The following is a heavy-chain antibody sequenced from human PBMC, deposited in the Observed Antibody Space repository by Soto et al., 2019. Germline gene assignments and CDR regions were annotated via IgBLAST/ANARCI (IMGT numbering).Heavy chain of an antibody. CDR1: GSTFPRQH. D-gene: IGHD3-9*01. CDR3: ARGADFDWLSDFDY. V-gene: IGHV1-2*04. CDR2: INPNSGGT. J-gene: IGHJ4*01. Sequence: SFKVSCNASGSTFPRQHIDWVRQVPGQGLEWMGWINPNSGGTNYAQKFQGWVTMTRDTAISTAYMELSRLRSDDTAVYYCARGADFDWLSDFDYWG.